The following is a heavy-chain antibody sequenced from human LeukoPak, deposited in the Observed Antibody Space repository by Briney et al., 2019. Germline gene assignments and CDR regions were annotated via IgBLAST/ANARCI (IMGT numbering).Heavy chain of an antibody. Sequence: SETLSLTCAVYGGSFSGYYWGWIRQPPGKGLEWIGEINHSGSTNYNPSLKSRVTISVDTSKNQFSLKLSSVTAADTAVYYCARGLIIVVVPAATTFDYWGQGTLVTVSS. CDR3: ARGLIIVVVPAATTFDY. J-gene: IGHJ4*02. D-gene: IGHD2-2*01. CDR1: GGSFSGYY. V-gene: IGHV4-34*01. CDR2: INHSGST.